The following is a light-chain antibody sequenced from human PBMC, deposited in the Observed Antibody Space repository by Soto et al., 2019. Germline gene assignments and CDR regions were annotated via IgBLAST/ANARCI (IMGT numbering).Light chain of an antibody. V-gene: IGKV1-5*03. CDR3: QQYNSYPGT. Sequence: DIQMTQSPSTLSASIGDRVTITCRASQSIRSWLAWYQQKPGKAPKLLIYKASSLESGVPSRFSGSGSGTEFTLTISSLQPDDFATYYCQQYNSYPGTFCQGTKVEIK. CDR2: KAS. CDR1: QSIRSW. J-gene: IGKJ1*01.